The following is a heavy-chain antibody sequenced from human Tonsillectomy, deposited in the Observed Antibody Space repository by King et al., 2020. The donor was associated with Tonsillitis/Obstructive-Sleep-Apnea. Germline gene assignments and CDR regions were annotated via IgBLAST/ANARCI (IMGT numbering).Heavy chain of an antibody. CDR2: VDPENGET. V-gene: IGHV1-24*01. J-gene: IGHJ3*02. Sequence: VQLVQSGAEVKKPGASVKVSCKVSGYSLTELSMHWVRQAPGKGLEWMGGVDPENGETIYAQKFQGRVTMTEDTSTDTAYMELSSLRSEDTAVYYCATESPHPARMQLLHSAFHIWAQGTMVVVSS. D-gene: IGHD5-18*01. CDR3: ATESPHPARMQLLHSAFHI. CDR1: GYSLTELS.